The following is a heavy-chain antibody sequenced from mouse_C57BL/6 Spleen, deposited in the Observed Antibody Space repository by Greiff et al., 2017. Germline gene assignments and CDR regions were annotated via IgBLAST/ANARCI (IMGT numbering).Heavy chain of an antibody. Sequence: QVQLQQPGAELVRPGSSVKLSCKASGYTFTSYWMDWVKQRPGQGLEWIGNIYPSDSETHYNQKFKDKATLTVDKSSGTAYMQLSSLTSEDSAVYYYARLTYYSNLSAMGYWGQGTSVTVSS. CDR2: IYPSDSET. J-gene: IGHJ4*01. D-gene: IGHD2-5*01. CDR1: GYTFTSYW. V-gene: IGHV1-61*01. CDR3: ARLTYYSNLSAMGY.